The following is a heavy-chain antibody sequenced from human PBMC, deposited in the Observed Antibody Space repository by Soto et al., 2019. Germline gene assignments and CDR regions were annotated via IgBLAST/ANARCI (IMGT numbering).Heavy chain of an antibody. CDR3: ARAGYSSSWPSYFDY. CDR2: ISYDGSNK. D-gene: IGHD6-13*01. J-gene: IGHJ4*02. Sequence: QVQLVESGGGVVQPGRSLRLSCAASGFTFSSYAMHWVRQAPGTGLEWVAVISYDGSNKYYADSVKGRFTISRDNTKNPLYLQMNSLRAEDTAVYYCARAGYSSSWPSYFDYWGQGTLVTVSS. V-gene: IGHV3-30-3*01. CDR1: GFTFSSYA.